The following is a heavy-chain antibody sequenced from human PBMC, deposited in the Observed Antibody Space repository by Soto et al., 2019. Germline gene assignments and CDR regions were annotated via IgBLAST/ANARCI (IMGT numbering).Heavy chain of an antibody. D-gene: IGHD6-19*01. J-gene: IGHJ4*02. V-gene: IGHV3-74*01. CDR3: AREGLRSSGFDF. CDR1: GFTFSSYW. CDR2: INSDGSRT. Sequence: LRLSCAASGFTFSSYWMHWVRQAPGKGLGWVSRINSDGSRTSHADSVKGRFTISRDNAKNTLYLQMNSLRAEDTAVYYCAREGLRSSGFDFWGQGTLVTVSS.